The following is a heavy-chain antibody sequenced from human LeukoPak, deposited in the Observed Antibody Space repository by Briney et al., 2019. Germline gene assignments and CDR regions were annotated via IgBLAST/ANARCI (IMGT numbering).Heavy chain of an antibody. CDR3: AKVPYSDYDSGGPPFVDF. D-gene: IGHD3-10*01. CDR1: GFTFSNYA. V-gene: IGHV3-23*05. Sequence: GGSLRLSCAASGFTFSNYAMSWVRQAPGKGLAWVSTISNTGSSTYFADSVKGRFTISRDNYENTLYLQMNNLRAEDTAVHYCAKVPYSDYDSGGPPFVDFWGQGTTVAVSS. J-gene: IGHJ6*02. CDR2: ISNTGSST.